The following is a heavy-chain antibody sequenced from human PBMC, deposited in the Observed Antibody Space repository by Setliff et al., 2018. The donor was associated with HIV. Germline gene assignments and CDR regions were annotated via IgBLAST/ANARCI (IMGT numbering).Heavy chain of an antibody. CDR3: ARTVKTTLGDLLSPYYYYMDL. J-gene: IGHJ6*03. Sequence: VSCKAYGYTFINYGITWVRQAPGQGLEWMGWMSTYSGNTDYAQNVQGRFTMTSDTSTTTAYMELRNLRSNDSAVYYCARTVKTTLGDLLSPYYYYMDLWGKGTRSPSP. CDR2: MSTYSGNT. CDR1: GYTFINYG. V-gene: IGHV1-18*01. D-gene: IGHD3-16*01.